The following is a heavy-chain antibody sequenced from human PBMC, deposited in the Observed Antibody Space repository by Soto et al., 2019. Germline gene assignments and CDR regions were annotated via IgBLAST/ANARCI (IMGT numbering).Heavy chain of an antibody. CDR2: ISGTGYNT. CDR1: GFTFTSYA. V-gene: IGHV3-23*01. Sequence: PGGSLRLSCAASGFTFTSYAMNWVRLAPGKGLEWVSAISGTGYNTYYADSVKGRFTISRDNTKNTLYLQMNSLRAEDTAVYYCARVLFRGSYYSLFDYWGQGTLVTVSS. CDR3: ARVLFRGSYYSLFDY. J-gene: IGHJ4*02. D-gene: IGHD1-26*01.